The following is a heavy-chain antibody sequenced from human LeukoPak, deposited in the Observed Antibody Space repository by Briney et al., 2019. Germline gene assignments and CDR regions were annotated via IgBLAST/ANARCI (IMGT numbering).Heavy chain of an antibody. CDR2: ISNSGGAI. Sequence: GGSLRLSCAASGFAFSTSSMNWVRQAPGKGLEWVSYISNSGGAIFYADSVKGRFTISRDNSKNTLYLQMNSLRAEDTAVYYCAKMGLKQWPYNYFDYWGQGTLVTVSS. CDR3: AKMGLKQWPYNYFDY. V-gene: IGHV3-48*01. D-gene: IGHD6-19*01. J-gene: IGHJ4*02. CDR1: GFAFSTSS.